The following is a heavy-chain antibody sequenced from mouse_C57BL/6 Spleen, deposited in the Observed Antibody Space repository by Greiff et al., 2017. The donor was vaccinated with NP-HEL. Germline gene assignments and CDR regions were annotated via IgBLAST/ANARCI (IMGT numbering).Heavy chain of an antibody. CDR3: ANYYDYEKGFAY. D-gene: IGHD2-4*01. CDR1: GYTFTSYW. J-gene: IGHJ3*01. Sequence: QVQLQQSGAELVKPGASVKLSCKASGYTFTSYWMHWVKQRPGQGLEWIGMIHPNSGSTNYNEKFKSKATLTVDKSSSTAYMQLSSLTSEDSAVYYCANYYDYEKGFAYWGQGTLVTVSA. V-gene: IGHV1-64*01. CDR2: IHPNSGST.